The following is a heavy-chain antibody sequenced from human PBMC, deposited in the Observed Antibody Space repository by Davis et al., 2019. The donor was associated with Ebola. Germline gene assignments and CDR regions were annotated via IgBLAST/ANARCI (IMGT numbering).Heavy chain of an antibody. J-gene: IGHJ4*02. CDR1: GFSFSKSA. CDR2: ASATGGSK. CDR3: AKDRIGIFAAVTFFDD. Sequence: PGGSLRLSCAASGFSFSKSAMSWVRQAPGKGLEWVAAASATGGSKYYADSVQGRFIISRDNSKATLFLQMDRLRADDTATYYCAKDRIGIFAAVTFFDDWGQGTVVTVSS. D-gene: IGHD3-3*01. V-gene: IGHV3-23*01.